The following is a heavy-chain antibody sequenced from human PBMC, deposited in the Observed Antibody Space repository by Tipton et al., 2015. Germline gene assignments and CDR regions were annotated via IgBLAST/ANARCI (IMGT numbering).Heavy chain of an antibody. Sequence: TLSLTCAVSGGSIRTSLHYWAWIRQQPGKGLEWIGYIYYNGTTYYSPSFKSRLSISLDTSRNHFSLDLTSVTAADSAVYYCAGSADTYFDSWGQGTLVTVSS. J-gene: IGHJ4*02. CDR2: IYYNGTT. CDR3: AGSADTYFDS. D-gene: IGHD6-25*01. V-gene: IGHV4-31*11. CDR1: GGSIRTSLHY.